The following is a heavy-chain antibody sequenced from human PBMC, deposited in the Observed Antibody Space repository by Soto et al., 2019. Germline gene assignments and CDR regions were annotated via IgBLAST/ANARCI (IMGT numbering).Heavy chain of an antibody. J-gene: IGHJ6*04. CDR1: GYTFTGYY. Sequence: ASVKVSCTASGYTFTGYYMHWVRQAPGQGLEWMGWINPNSGGTNYAQKFQGWVTMTRDTSISTAYMELSRLRSDDTAVYYCARGYCSGGSCYPDVWGKGTTVTVSS. D-gene: IGHD2-15*01. CDR3: ARGYCSGGSCYPDV. CDR2: INPNSGGT. V-gene: IGHV1-2*04.